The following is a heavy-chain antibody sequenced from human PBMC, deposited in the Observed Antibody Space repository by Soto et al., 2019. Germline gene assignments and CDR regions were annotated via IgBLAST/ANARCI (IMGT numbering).Heavy chain of an antibody. CDR1: GGSISSGGYY. Sequence: PSETLSLTCTVSGGSISSGGYYWSWIRQHPGRGLEWIGYIYYSGSTYYNPSLKSRVTISVDTSKNQFSLKLSSVTAADTAVYYCARAVVVVAATGVYYMDVWGKGTTVTVSS. V-gene: IGHV4-31*03. J-gene: IGHJ6*03. D-gene: IGHD2-15*01. CDR3: ARAVVVVAATGVYYMDV. CDR2: IYYSGST.